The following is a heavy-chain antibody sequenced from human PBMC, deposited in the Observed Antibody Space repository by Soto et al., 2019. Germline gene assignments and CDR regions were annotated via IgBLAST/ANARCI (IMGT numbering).Heavy chain of an antibody. CDR3: ARVKGGIAAAGTLSYYYYMDV. J-gene: IGHJ6*03. CDR1: GYTFTSYD. Sequence: QVQLVQSGAEVKKPGASVKVSCKASGYTFTSYDINWVRQATGQGLEWMGWMNPNSGNTGYAQKFQGRVTMTRNTSISTAYIGLSSLRSEDTAVYYCARVKGGIAAAGTLSYYYYMDVWGKGTTVAVSS. D-gene: IGHD6-13*01. CDR2: MNPNSGNT. V-gene: IGHV1-8*01.